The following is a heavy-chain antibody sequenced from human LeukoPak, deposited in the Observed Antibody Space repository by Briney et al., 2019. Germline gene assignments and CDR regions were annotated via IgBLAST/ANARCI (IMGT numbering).Heavy chain of an antibody. V-gene: IGHV3-21*01. Sequence: GSLRLSCETSGITFSSYNMNWVRQAPGKGLEWVSSISSSSSFVYYADSVKGRFTISRDNAKSSLYLQMNSLRAEDTAVYYCASAPLGSTRPWGQGILVTVSS. J-gene: IGHJ5*02. CDR3: ASAPLGSTRP. CDR2: ISSSSSFV. D-gene: IGHD1-26*01. CDR1: GITFSSYN.